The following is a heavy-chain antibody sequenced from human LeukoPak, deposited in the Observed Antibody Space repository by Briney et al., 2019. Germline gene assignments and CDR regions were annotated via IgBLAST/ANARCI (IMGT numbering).Heavy chain of an antibody. J-gene: IGHJ2*01. Sequence: SETLSLTCTVSGGSLSSSSYYWGWVRQPPGTGLEWVGSIHYSGSIYYNPSLKSRVSISENTSNNQLSLKLSSVTAADTAVYYCARREWDYGDYVYCDLWGRGTLVTVSS. CDR1: GGSLSSSSYY. D-gene: IGHD4-17*01. CDR3: ARREWDYGDYVYCDL. CDR2: IHYSGSI. V-gene: IGHV4-39*01.